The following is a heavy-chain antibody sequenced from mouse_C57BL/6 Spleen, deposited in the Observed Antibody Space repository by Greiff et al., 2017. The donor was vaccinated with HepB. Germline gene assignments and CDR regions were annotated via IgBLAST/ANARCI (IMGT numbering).Heavy chain of an antibody. D-gene: IGHD1-1*01. V-gene: IGHV1-64*01. CDR3: ARRAYYYGFDY. J-gene: IGHJ2*01. Sequence: VQLQQPGAELVKPGASVKLSCKASGYTFTSYWMHWVKQRPGQGLEWIGMIHPNSGSTNYNEKFKSKATLTVDKSSSTAYMQLSSLTSEDSAVYYCARRAYYYGFDYWGQGTTLTVSS. CDR1: GYTFTSYW. CDR2: IHPNSGST.